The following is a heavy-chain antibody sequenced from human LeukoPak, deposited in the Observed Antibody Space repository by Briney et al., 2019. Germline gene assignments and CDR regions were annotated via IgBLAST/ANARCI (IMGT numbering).Heavy chain of an antibody. J-gene: IGHJ4*02. Sequence: GGALRLPCLPCATSGFTLSNHWMSWVRQAPGKGLEWVDNIKQDGSEKYYVDSVKGRFSISRDNAENSLYLQMNSLRAEDTAVYYCGRTGDLSDYWGQGTLVTVSS. CDR3: GRTGDLSDY. V-gene: IGHV3-7*01. CDR2: IKQDGSEK. CDR1: GFTLSNHW. D-gene: IGHD7-27*01.